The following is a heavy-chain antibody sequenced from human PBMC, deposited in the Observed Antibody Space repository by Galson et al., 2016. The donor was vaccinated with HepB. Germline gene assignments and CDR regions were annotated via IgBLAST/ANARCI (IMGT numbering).Heavy chain of an antibody. J-gene: IGHJ4*02. Sequence: SLRLSCAASGFTFDDYGMSWVRQAPGKGLEWVSGINWNGGRIGYADSVKGRFTITRDNAKNCLYLQMNSLRAEDTALYHCARVSYYNSRGYFPTDYWGQGTLVTVSS. V-gene: IGHV3-20*01. CDR1: GFTFDDYG. CDR3: ARVSYYNSRGYFPTDY. D-gene: IGHD3-22*01. CDR2: INWNGGRI.